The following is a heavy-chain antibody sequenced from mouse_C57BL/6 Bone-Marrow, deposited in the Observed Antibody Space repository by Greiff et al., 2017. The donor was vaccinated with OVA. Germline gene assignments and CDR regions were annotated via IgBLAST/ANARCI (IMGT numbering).Heavy chain of an antibody. CDR2: INPSSGYT. V-gene: IGHV1-4*01. CDR1: GYTFTSYT. D-gene: IGHD1-1*01. Sequence: VKLMESGAELARPGASVKMSCKASGYTFTSYTMHWVKQRPGQGLEWIGYINPSSGYTKYNQKFKDKATLTADKSSSTAYMQLSSLTSEDSAVYYCARKGYGSSYAMDYWGQGTSVTVSS. J-gene: IGHJ4*01. CDR3: ARKGYGSSYAMDY.